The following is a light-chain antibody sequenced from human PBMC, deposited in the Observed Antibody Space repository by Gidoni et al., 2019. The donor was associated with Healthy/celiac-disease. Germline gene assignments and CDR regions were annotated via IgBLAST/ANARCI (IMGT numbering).Light chain of an antibody. CDR3: AAWGDGLRGPCYV. CDR2: RNN. J-gene: IGLJ1*01. V-gene: IGLV1-47*01. CDR1: SSTIGSNY. Sequence: QSTLTLSPSAFGTPARRVTIYFSGSSSTIGSNYVYWYQQLPGTAPKLLIYRNNQRPSGVPERRSGAKSGTPAPLASSRPRSQDEADYYCAAWGDGLRGPCYVFGTGTKVTVL.